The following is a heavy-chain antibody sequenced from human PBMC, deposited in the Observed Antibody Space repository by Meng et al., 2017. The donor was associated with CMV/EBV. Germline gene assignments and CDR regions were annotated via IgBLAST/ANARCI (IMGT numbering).Heavy chain of an antibody. J-gene: IGHJ3*02. D-gene: IGHD6-13*01. V-gene: IGHV3-48*03. CDR1: GFTFSSYE. Sequence: GSLRLSCAASGFTFSSYEMNWVRQAPGKGLEWVSYISSSGSTIYYADSVKGRFTISRDNAKNSLYLQMNSLRAEDTAVYYCARDNRKGQQLVRAFDIWGQGTMVTVSS. CDR3: ARDNRKGQQLVRAFDI. CDR2: ISSSGSTI.